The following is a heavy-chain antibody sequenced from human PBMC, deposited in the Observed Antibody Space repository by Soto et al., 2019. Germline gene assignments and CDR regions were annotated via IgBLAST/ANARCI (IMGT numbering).Heavy chain of an antibody. CDR3: ARGVVVPAGMSSAFDI. Sequence: ASVKVSCKASGYTFTSYYMHWVRQAPGQGLEWMGIINPSGGSTSYAQKFQGRVTMTRDTSTSTVYMELSSLRSEDTAVYYCARGVVVPAGMSSAFDIWGQGTMVNVSS. D-gene: IGHD2-2*01. V-gene: IGHV1-46*03. CDR2: INPSGGST. J-gene: IGHJ3*02. CDR1: GYTFTSYY.